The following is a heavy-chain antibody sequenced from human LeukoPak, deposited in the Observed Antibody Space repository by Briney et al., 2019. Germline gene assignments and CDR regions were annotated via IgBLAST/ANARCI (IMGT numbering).Heavy chain of an antibody. CDR1: GFTPSSNY. Sequence: GGSLRLSCAASGFTPSSNYMSWDRQAPGKGLEWVSVIYSGGSTYYADSVKGRFTISRDNSKNTLYLQMNSLRAEDTAVYYCAREKDNWGIDAFDFWGQGTMVTVSS. D-gene: IGHD3-16*01. CDR3: AREKDNWGIDAFDF. V-gene: IGHV3-66*01. CDR2: IYSGGST. J-gene: IGHJ3*01.